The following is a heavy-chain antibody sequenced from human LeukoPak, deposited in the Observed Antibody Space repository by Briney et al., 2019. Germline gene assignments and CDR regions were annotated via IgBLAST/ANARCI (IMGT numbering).Heavy chain of an antibody. D-gene: IGHD3-22*01. CDR3: ARGGWYYYDSSGYLDY. V-gene: IGHV3-11*04. CDR2: ISSSGSTI. CDR1: GFTFSDYY. Sequence: GGSLRLSCAASGFTFSDYYMSWLRQAPGKGLEWVSYISSSGSTIYYADSVKGRFTISRDNAKNSLYLQMNSLRAEDTAVYYCARGGWYYYDSSGYLDYWGQGTLVTVSS. J-gene: IGHJ4*02.